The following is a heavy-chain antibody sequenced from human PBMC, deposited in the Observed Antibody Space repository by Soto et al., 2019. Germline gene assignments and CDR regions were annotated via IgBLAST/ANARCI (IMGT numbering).Heavy chain of an antibody. D-gene: IGHD1-7*01. J-gene: IGHJ5*02. CDR1: GGTFSSYA. V-gene: IGHV1-8*02. Sequence: EASVKVCCKASGGTFSSYAINWVRQAPGQGLEWMGVINPHGGSTAYAQNFKGRVTFTRDTSASTVYLDVSSLRSEDTAMQYCARSSGGTFGRILEGTKWFAPWGQGTLVTVSS. CDR3: ARSSGGTFGRILEGTKWFAP. CDR2: INPHGGST.